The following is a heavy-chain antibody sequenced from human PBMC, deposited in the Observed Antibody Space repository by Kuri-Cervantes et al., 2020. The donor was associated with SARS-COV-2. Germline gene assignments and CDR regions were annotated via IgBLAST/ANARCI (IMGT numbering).Heavy chain of an antibody. Sequence: ASVKVSCKASGYTFTSYGISWVRQAPGQGLEWMGWISAYNGNTNYAQKFQGRVTITTDESTSTAYMELRSLRSDDTAVYYCARSTYYGSGSYPNRYYFDYWGQGTLVTVSS. V-gene: IGHV1-18*01. J-gene: IGHJ4*02. CDR1: GYTFTSYG. CDR2: ISAYNGNT. CDR3: ARSTYYGSGSYPNRYYFDY. D-gene: IGHD3-10*01.